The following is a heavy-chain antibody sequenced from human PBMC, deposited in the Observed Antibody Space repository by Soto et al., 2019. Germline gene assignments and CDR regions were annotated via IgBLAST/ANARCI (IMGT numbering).Heavy chain of an antibody. CDR3: ARSPYSSGYYYAIDY. CDR2: INPSGGST. D-gene: IGHD3-22*01. J-gene: IGHJ4*02. CDR1: GYTLIMYY. Sequence: ASVKVSCKASGYTLIMYYIHWMRQAPGQGLEWMGLINPSGGSTTYAQKFQGRVTMIRDTSTSTVYMDLSSLKSEDTAVYYCARSPYSSGYYYAIDYWGQGTQVTVPS. V-gene: IGHV1-46*01.